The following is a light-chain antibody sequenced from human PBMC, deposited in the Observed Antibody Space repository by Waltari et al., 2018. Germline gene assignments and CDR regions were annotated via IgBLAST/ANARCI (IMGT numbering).Light chain of an antibody. CDR3: GSYTVRDSFV. CDR1: SSALCSFSN. J-gene: IGLJ3*02. V-gene: IGLV2-8*01. Sequence: QSAPTHPPPASGSPGQPVPIPGTGTSSALCSFSNVPWSPQHPGKAPKLMIHEVTRRPSGVPTRFSGSKSGDTAPLRASGLQAEDEADYYCGSYTVRDSFVFGGGTKLTVL. CDR2: EVT.